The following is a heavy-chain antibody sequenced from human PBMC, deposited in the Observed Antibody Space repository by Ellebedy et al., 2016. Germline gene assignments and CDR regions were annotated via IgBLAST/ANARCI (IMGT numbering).Heavy chain of an antibody. V-gene: IGHV4-59*01. CDR3: ARDRRTVGAGYYYYYGMDV. CDR2: IYYSGST. D-gene: IGHD1-26*01. CDR1: GGSISSYY. J-gene: IGHJ6*02. Sequence: SETLSLTCTVSGGSISSYYWSWIRQPPGKGLEWIGYIYYSGSTNYNPSLKSRVTISVDTSKNQFSLKLSSVTAADTAVYYCARDRRTVGAGYYYYYGMDVWGQGTTVTVSS.